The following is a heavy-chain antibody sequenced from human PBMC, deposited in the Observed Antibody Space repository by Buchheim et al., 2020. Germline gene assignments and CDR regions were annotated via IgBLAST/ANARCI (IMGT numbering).Heavy chain of an antibody. D-gene: IGHD3-22*01. CDR1: GFTFSSYA. Sequence: EVQLLESGGGLVQPGGSLRLSCAASGFTFSSYAMSWVRQAPGKGLEWVSAISGSGGSTYYADSVKGQFTISRDNSRNTLYLEMNSLRADDTAVYYCAKGGETKALSFDSSASNLRNAFDIWGQGT. CDR2: ISGSGGST. V-gene: IGHV3-23*01. CDR3: AKGGETKALSFDSSASNLRNAFDI. J-gene: IGHJ3*02.